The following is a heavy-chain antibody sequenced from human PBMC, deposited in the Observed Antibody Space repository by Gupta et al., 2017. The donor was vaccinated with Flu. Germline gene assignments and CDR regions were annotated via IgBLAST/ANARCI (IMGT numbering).Heavy chain of an antibody. J-gene: IGHJ4*02. Sequence: QVQLVQSGAEVKKPGSSVKVSCKASGGTFSSYAITWVRQAPGQGLEWVGSIIPIFGMTKYAQNLQGRVTITADESTITAYMEVSSLSSGDTAVYYCASGYSGYARFYSWGQGTLVTVSS. V-gene: IGHV1-69*01. CDR2: IIPIFGMT. D-gene: IGHD5-12*01. CDR1: GGTFSSYA. CDR3: ASGYSGYARFYS.